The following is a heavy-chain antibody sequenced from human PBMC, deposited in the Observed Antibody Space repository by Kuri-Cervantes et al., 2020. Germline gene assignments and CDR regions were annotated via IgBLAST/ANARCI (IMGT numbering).Heavy chain of an antibody. CDR3: VCVVDSSYEMGTFDY. J-gene: IGHJ4*02. CDR2: IKSKTDGGTT. CDR1: GFTFSNAW. V-gene: IGHV3-15*01. Sequence: GGSLRLSCAASGFTFSNAWMSWVRQAPGKGLEWVGRIKSKTDGGTTDYAAPVKGRFTISRDNSKNTLYLQMNSLRAEDTAVYYCVCVVDSSYEMGTFDYWGQGTLVTVSS. D-gene: IGHD5-12*01.